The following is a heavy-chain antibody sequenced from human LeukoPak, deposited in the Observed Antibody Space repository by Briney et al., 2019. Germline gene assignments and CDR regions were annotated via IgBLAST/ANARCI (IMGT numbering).Heavy chain of an antibody. V-gene: IGHV4-34*01. D-gene: IGHD6-6*01. CDR2: INHSGST. J-gene: IGHJ4*02. CDR1: GGSFSGYY. Sequence: ASETLSLTCAVYGGSFSGYYWSWIRQPPGKGLEWIGEINHSGSTNYNPSLKSRVTISVDTSKNQFSLKLSSVTAADTAVYYCARDRIAARWGQGTLVTVSS. CDR3: ARDRIAAR.